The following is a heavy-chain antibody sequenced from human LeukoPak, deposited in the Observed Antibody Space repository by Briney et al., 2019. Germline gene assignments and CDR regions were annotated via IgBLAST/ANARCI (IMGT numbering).Heavy chain of an antibody. D-gene: IGHD2-15*01. V-gene: IGHV3-33*01. CDR1: GFTFSSYG. J-gene: IGHJ5*02. CDR2: IWYDGSNK. CDR3: ARGPASRGWFDP. Sequence: GGSLRLSCAASGFTFSSYGMHWVRRAPGKGLEWVAVIWYDGSNKYYADSVKGRFTISRDNSKNTLYPQMNSLRAEDTAVYYCARGPASRGWFDPWGQGTLVTVSS.